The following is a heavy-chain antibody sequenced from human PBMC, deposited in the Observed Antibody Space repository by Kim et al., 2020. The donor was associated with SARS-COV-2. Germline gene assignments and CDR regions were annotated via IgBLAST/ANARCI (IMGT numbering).Heavy chain of an antibody. D-gene: IGHD6-13*01. Sequence: SETLSLTCTVSGGSISSGGYYWSWIRQHPGKGLECIGYIYYSGSTYYNPSLKSRVTISVDTSKNQFSLKLSSVTAADTAVYYCARVGTTYSSSWSFYYFDYWGQGTLVTVSS. CDR3: ARVGTTYSSSWSFYYFDY. CDR1: GGSISSGGYY. V-gene: IGHV4-31*03. J-gene: IGHJ4*02. CDR2: IYYSGST.